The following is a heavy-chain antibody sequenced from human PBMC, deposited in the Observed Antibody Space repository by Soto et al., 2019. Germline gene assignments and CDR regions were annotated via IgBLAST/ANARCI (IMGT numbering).Heavy chain of an antibody. Sequence: GGSLRLSCAASGFTFSSYAMSWVRQAPGKGLEWVSAISGSGGSTYYADSVKGRFTISRDNSKNTLYLQMNSLRAEDTAVYYCARDPAGSGWFDYWGQGTLVTVSS. D-gene: IGHD6-19*01. V-gene: IGHV3-23*01. CDR3: ARDPAGSGWFDY. J-gene: IGHJ4*02. CDR2: ISGSGGST. CDR1: GFTFSSYA.